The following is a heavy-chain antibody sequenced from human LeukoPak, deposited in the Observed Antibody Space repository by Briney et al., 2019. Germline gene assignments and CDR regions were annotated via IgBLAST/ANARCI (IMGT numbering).Heavy chain of an antibody. Sequence: SETLSLTCAVYGGSFSDYDWSWIRQPPGKGLEWIGEINHSGSTNYNPSLKSRVTISVDTSKNQFSLKLSSVTAADTAVYYCARDRYCSGGSCYSFCDYWGQGTLVTVSS. V-gene: IGHV4-34*01. J-gene: IGHJ4*02. D-gene: IGHD2-15*01. CDR3: ARDRYCSGGSCYSFCDY. CDR1: GGSFSDYD. CDR2: INHSGST.